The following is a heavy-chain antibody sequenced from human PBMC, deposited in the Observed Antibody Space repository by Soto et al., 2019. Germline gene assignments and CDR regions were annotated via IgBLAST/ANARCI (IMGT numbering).Heavy chain of an antibody. V-gene: IGHV3-30*18. D-gene: IGHD6-19*01. J-gene: IGHJ4*02. CDR2: VSHDGRNT. Sequence: VQLVESGGGVVQPGRSLRLSCAASGFTFSDYAMHWVRQAPGKGLEWVAVVSHDGRNTHYADSVKGRFTISRDRSKNTASLEMTSLRAEDTAVYYCAKGGRQWLVTSDFNYWGQGALVTVSS. CDR1: GFTFSDYA. CDR3: AKGGRQWLVTSDFNY.